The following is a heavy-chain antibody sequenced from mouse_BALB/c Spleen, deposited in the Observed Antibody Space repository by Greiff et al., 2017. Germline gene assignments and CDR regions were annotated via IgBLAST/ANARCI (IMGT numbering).Heavy chain of an antibody. Sequence: EVKLMESGGGLVQPGGSLRLSCATSGFTFSDFYMEWVRQPPGKRLEWIAASRNKANDYTTEYSASVKGRFIVSRDTSQSILYLQMNALRAEDTAIYYCARDTTTGSTLYFDVWGAGTTVTVAS. CDR1: GFTFSDFY. CDR2: SRNKANDYTT. J-gene: IGHJ1*01. V-gene: IGHV7-1*02. CDR3: ARDTTTGSTLYFDV. D-gene: IGHD2-14*01.